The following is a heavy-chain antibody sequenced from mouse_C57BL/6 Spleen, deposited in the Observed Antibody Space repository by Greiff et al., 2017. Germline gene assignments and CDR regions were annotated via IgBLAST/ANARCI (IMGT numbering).Heavy chain of an antibody. CDR1: GYAFSSSW. D-gene: IGHD2-1*01. J-gene: IGHJ1*03. CDR2: IYPGDGDT. V-gene: IGHV1-82*01. CDR3: ASPYGNYVDWYFDV. Sequence: VQRVESGPELVKPGASVKISCKASGYAFSSSWMNWVKQRPGKGLEWIGRIYPGDGDTNYNGKFKGKATLTADKSSSTAYMQLSSLTSEDSAVYFCASPYGNYVDWYFDVWGTGTTVTVAS.